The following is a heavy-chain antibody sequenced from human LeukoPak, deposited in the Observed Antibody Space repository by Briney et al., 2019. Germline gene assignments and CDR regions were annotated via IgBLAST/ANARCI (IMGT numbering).Heavy chain of an antibody. V-gene: IGHV1-2*02. CDR2: INPNSGGT. CDR1: GYTFSGYY. Sequence: GASVKVSCKASGYTFSGYYIHWVRQAPGQGLEWMGWINPNSGGTNYAQKFQGRVTMTRDTSTTYMELSRLTSDDTAVYYCARVEYYDSSGYYFWGQGTLVTVSS. J-gene: IGHJ4*02. CDR3: ARVEYYDSSGYYF. D-gene: IGHD3-22*01.